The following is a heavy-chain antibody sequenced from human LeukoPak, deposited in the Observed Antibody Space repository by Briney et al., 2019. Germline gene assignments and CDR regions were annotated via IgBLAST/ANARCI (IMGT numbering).Heavy chain of an antibody. Sequence: ASVTVSYKASGGTFSIYTISWVRQAPGQGLEWMGGIIPILGIANYAQKFQGRVTITADKSTSTAYMELSSLRSEDTAVYYCARVVSDFWSGYYFDYWGQGTLVTVSS. CDR2: IIPILGIA. CDR1: GGTFSIYT. D-gene: IGHD3-3*01. J-gene: IGHJ4*02. CDR3: ARVVSDFWSGYYFDY. V-gene: IGHV1-69*10.